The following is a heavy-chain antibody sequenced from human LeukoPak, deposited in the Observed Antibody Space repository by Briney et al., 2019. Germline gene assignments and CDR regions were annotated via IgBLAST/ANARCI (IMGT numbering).Heavy chain of an antibody. Sequence: ASVKVSCKASGGTFSSYAISWGRQAPGQGLEWMGGIIPIFGTANYAQKFQGRVTITADKSTSTAYMELSSLRSEDTAVYYCARGSSAEYFQHWGQGTLVTVSS. J-gene: IGHJ1*01. CDR2: IIPIFGTA. CDR1: GGTFSSYA. V-gene: IGHV1-69*06. CDR3: ARGSSAEYFQH.